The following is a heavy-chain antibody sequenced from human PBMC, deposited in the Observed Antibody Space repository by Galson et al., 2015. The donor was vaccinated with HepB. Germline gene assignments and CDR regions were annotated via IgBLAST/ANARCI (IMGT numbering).Heavy chain of an antibody. CDR2: ISDYNGNT. J-gene: IGHJ4*02. CDR3: TRDEKTFYNGYETDVYYFDY. V-gene: IGHV1-18*04. Sequence: SVKVSCKASGYTFTNYGISWVRQAPGQGLEWMGWISDYNGNTNYAQKVQGRVTMTTDTSTSTAYMELRSLRSDDTAVYYCTRDEKTFYNGYETDVYYFDYWGQGTLVTVSS. CDR1: GYTFTNYG. D-gene: IGHD5-12*01.